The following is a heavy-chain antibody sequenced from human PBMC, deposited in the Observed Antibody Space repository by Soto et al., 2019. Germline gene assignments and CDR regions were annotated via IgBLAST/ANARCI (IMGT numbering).Heavy chain of an antibody. Sequence: ASVKVFCKASGYTFTSYGISWVRQAPGQGLEWMGWISAYNGNTNYAQKLQGRVTMTTDTSTSTAYMELRSLRSDDTAVYYCARRGAATFVDWFDPWGQGTLVTVSS. CDR2: ISAYNGNT. CDR3: ARRGAATFVDWFDP. V-gene: IGHV1-18*04. J-gene: IGHJ5*02. CDR1: GYTFTSYG. D-gene: IGHD3-10*01.